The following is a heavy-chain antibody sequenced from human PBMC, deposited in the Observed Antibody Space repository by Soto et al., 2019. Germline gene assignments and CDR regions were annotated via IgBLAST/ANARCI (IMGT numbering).Heavy chain of an antibody. J-gene: IGHJ4*02. D-gene: IGHD3-22*01. CDR3: AKDPEGYYDSSGYPYYFDY. CDR1: GFTFSSYA. V-gene: IGHV3-23*01. CDR2: ISGSGGST. Sequence: VGSLRLSCAASGFTFSSYAMSWVRQAPGKGLEWVSAISGSGGSTYYADSVKGRFTISRDNSKNTLYLQMNSLRAEDTAVYYCAKDPEGYYDSSGYPYYFDYWGQGTLVTVSS.